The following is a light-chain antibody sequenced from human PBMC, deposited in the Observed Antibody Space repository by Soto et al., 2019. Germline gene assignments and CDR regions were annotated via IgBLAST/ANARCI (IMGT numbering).Light chain of an antibody. CDR3: SSYTSSSSLDV. CDR1: SSDVGGYNY. CDR2: DVR. V-gene: IGLV2-14*01. Sequence: QSALTQPASVSGSPGQSITISCTGTSSDVGGYNYVSWYQQHPGKAPNPMIYDVRNRPSGVSSRFSGSKSGNTASLTISGLQAEDEADYSCSSYTSSSSLDVFGTGTKLTVL. J-gene: IGLJ1*01.